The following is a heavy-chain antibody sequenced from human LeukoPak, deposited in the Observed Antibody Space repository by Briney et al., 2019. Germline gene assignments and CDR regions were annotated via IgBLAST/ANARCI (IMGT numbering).Heavy chain of an antibody. V-gene: IGHV4-34*01. D-gene: IGHD3-22*01. CDR3: ASLLSSGSWGNDY. CDR1: GGSFSGYY. J-gene: IGHJ4*02. CDR2: INHSGST. Sequence: SETLSLTCAVYGGSFSGYYWSWIRQPPGKGLEWIGEINHSGSTNYNPSLKSRVTISVDTSKNHFSLKLSSVTAADTAVYYCASLLSSGSWGNDYWGQGTLVTVSS.